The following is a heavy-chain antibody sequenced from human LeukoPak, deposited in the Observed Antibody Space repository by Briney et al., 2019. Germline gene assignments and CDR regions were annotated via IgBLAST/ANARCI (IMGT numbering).Heavy chain of an antibody. D-gene: IGHD3-22*01. CDR1: GGSISSYY. CDR3: ARRDSSGYYGYYFDY. Sequence: SETLSLTCTVSGGSISSYYWSWIRQPPGKGLEWIGYIYYSGSTSYNPSLKSRVTISVDTSKNQFSLKLSSVTAADTAVYYCARRDSSGYYGYYFDYWGQGTLVTVSS. CDR2: IYYSGST. V-gene: IGHV4-59*01. J-gene: IGHJ4*02.